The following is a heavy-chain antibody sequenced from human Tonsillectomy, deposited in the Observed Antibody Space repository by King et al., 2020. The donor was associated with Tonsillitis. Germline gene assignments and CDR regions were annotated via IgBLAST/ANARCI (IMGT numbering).Heavy chain of an antibody. CDR3: AREARWYYGSGSYDFDY. J-gene: IGHJ4*02. CDR1: GFTFSSYS. V-gene: IGHV3-48*01. Sequence: DVQLVESGGGLVQPGGSLRLSCAASGFTFSSYSMNWVHQAPGKGLEWVSYISSRGTTIYNADSVKGRFTISRDNAKNSLYLQMNSLRAEDTAVYYCAREARWYYGSGSYDFDYWGQGTLVTVSS. D-gene: IGHD3-10*01. CDR2: ISSRGTTI.